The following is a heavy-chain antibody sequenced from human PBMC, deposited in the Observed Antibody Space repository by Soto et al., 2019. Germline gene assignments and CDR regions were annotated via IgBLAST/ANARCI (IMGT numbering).Heavy chain of an antibody. Sequence: ASVKVSCKASGYTFTGYYMHWVRQAPGQGLEWMGWIKPNSGGTNYAQKFQGWVTMTRDTSISTAYMELRRLRSDDTAVYYCAREDCSGGSCSGFDYWGQGTLVTVSS. CDR1: GYTFTGYY. D-gene: IGHD2-15*01. V-gene: IGHV1-2*04. CDR2: IKPNSGGT. J-gene: IGHJ4*02. CDR3: AREDCSGGSCSGFDY.